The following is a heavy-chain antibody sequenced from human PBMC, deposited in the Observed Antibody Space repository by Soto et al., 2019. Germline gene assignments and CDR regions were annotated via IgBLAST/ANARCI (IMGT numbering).Heavy chain of an antibody. J-gene: IGHJ6*02. V-gene: IGHV5-10-1*01. Sequence: PGESLKISCKGSGYSFTSYWISWVRQMPGKDLEWMGRIDPSDSYTNYSPSFQGHVTISADKSISTAYLQWSSLKASDTAMYYCAREVTVTTGLGYYYGMDVWGQGTTVTVSS. D-gene: IGHD4-17*01. CDR2: IDPSDSYT. CDR3: AREVTVTTGLGYYYGMDV. CDR1: GYSFTSYW.